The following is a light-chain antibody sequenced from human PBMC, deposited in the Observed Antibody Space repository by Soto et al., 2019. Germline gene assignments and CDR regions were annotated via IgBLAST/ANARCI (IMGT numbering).Light chain of an antibody. CDR2: GAS. CDR3: QQYSSSSPT. CDR1: QSISSW. J-gene: IGKJ2*01. Sequence: DIQMTQSPSTLSASVGDRVTITCRASQSISSWLAWYQQKPGKAPKLLIYGASSLESGVPSMFSGSGSVTEFTLTIDSLQPDDCATYYCQQYSSSSPTFGQGTKLEI. V-gene: IGKV1-5*01.